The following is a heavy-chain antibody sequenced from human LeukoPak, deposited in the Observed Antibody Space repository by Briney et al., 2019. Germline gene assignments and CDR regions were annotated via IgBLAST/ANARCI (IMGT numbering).Heavy chain of an antibody. V-gene: IGHV1-8*01. J-gene: IGHJ4*02. D-gene: IGHD4-17*01. CDR2: MNPNSGNT. CDR3: ARALDDYGDSFDY. Sequence: ASVKVSCKVSGYTLTELSMHWVRQAPGQGLEWMGWMNPNSGNTGYAQKFQGRVTMTRNTSISTAYMELSSLRSEDTAVYYCARALDDYGDSFDYWGQGTLVTVSS. CDR1: GYTLTELS.